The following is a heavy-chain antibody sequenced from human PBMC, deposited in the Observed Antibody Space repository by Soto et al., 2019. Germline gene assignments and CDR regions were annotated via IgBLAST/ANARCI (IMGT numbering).Heavy chain of an antibody. V-gene: IGHV4-34*01. CDR3: ARGDPNDCSTTSCYHGWFDP. J-gene: IGHJ5*02. CDR2: INHSGST. CDR1: GGSFSGYY. Sequence: SETLSLTCAVYGGSFSGYYWSWIRQPPGKGLEWIGEINHSGSTNYNPSLKSRVTISVDTSKNQFSLKLSSVTAAETAVYYCARGDPNDCSTTSCYHGWFDPWGQGMLVTVSS. D-gene: IGHD2-2*01.